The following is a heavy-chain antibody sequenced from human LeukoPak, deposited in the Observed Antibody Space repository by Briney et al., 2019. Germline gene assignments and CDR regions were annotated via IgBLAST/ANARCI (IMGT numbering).Heavy chain of an antibody. CDR1: GFTFSYYG. Sequence: GGSLRLSCAASGFTFSYYGMHWVRQAPGKGLEWVSYISSSSSYTNYADSVKGRFTISRDNAKNSLYLQMTSLRAEDTAVYYCTRDRYFDGSGYPYFDHWGQGTLVSVPS. CDR2: ISSSSSYT. D-gene: IGHD3-22*01. V-gene: IGHV3-21*05. CDR3: TRDRYFDGSGYPYFDH. J-gene: IGHJ4*02.